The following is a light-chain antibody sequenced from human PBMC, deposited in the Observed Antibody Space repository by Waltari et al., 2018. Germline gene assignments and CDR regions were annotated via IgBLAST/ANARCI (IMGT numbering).Light chain of an antibody. Sequence: QSALTQPPSASGSPGQSVTISCTGTSSDVGGYNSVSWYQQHPGKAPKLMIYEVTKRPSGVPARFSGSKSGNTASLTVSGLQAEDETDYYCSSYSGSNKLVFGGGTKLTVL. J-gene: IGLJ2*01. CDR2: EVT. CDR1: SSDVGGYNS. CDR3: SSYSGSNKLV. V-gene: IGLV2-8*01.